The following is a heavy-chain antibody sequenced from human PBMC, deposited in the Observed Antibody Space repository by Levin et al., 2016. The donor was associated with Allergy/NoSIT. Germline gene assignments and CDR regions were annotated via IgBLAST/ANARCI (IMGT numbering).Heavy chain of an antibody. Sequence: GGSLRLSCAASGFTSSSAAMSWVRQAPGKGLEWVSAISNRGEKTYYADSVMGRFSLSRDPSKNTLYLQMNSLRAEDTAIYYCAAKHGAPDCESGTCYFFDYWGQGTLVSVSS. J-gene: IGHJ4*02. CDR1: GFTSSSAA. CDR2: ISNRGEKT. CDR3: AAKHGAPDCESGTCYFFDY. D-gene: IGHD2-21*01. V-gene: IGHV3-23*01.